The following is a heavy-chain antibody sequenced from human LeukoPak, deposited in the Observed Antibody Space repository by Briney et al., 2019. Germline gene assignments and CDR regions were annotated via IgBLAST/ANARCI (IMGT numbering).Heavy chain of an antibody. CDR1: GGTFSSYA. CDR3: ARLLQRTVWAFDI. Sequence: GASVKVSCKASGGTFSSYAISWVRQAPGQGLEWMGGIIPIFGTANYAQKFQGRVTITADESTSTAYMELSSLRSEDTAVYYCARLLQRTVWAFDIWGQGTMVTVSS. J-gene: IGHJ3*02. CDR2: IIPIFGTA. V-gene: IGHV1-69*13. D-gene: IGHD1-1*01.